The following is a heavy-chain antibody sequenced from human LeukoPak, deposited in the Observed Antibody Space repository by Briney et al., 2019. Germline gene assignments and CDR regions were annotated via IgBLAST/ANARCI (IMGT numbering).Heavy chain of an antibody. J-gene: IGHJ4*02. CDR3: ARDTPIVGATNY. CDR2: IKQDGSEK. Sequence: GGSLRLSCAASGFTFSSYAMSWVRQAAGKGLEWVANIKQDGSEKYYVDSVKGRFTISRDNAKNSLYLQMNSLRAEDTAAYYCARDTPIVGATNYWGQGTLVTVSS. V-gene: IGHV3-7*01. D-gene: IGHD1-26*01. CDR1: GFTFSSYA.